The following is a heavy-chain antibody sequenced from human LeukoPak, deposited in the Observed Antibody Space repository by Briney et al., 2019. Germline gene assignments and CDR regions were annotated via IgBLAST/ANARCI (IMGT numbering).Heavy chain of an antibody. CDR3: AKPHYYDSSGHFDD. CDR1: GFTFSSYA. J-gene: IGHJ4*02. Sequence: GGSVRLSCAASGFTFSSYAMSWIRQAPGKGLEWVSAISGSGGSTYYADSVKGRFTISRDNSKNMVHLQMNSLRADDTAVYYCAKPHYYDSSGHFDDWGQGTLVTVSS. V-gene: IGHV3-23*01. D-gene: IGHD3-22*01. CDR2: ISGSGGST.